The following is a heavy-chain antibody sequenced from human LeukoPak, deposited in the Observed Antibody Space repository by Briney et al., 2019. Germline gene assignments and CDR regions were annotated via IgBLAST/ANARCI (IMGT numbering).Heavy chain of an antibody. CDR3: AREPLGYCSSTSCYDFDY. D-gene: IGHD2-2*01. V-gene: IGHV3-7*01. CDR1: GFTFSSYW. CDR2: IKQDGSEK. J-gene: IGHJ4*02. Sequence: GGSLRLSCAASGFTFSSYWMSWVRQAPGRGLEWVANIKQDGSEKYYVDSVKGRFTISRDNAKNSLYLQMNSLRAEDTAVYYCAREPLGYCSSTSCYDFDYWGQGTLVTVSS.